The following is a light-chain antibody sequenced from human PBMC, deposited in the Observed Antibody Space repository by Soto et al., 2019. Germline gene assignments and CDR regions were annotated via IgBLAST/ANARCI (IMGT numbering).Light chain of an antibody. J-gene: IGKJ4*01. V-gene: IGKV1-39*01. CDR1: QNIAEF. CDR2: GTS. Sequence: DVPMTQSPSSLSASIGDRVTLTCRASQNIAEFLNWYQVKSDKGPKLLIYGTSTLQSGVPSRFSGRGSGTEFTLTISNLQPEDFAVYYCQQFYSPLLSFGGGTRVELK. CDR3: QQFYSPLLS.